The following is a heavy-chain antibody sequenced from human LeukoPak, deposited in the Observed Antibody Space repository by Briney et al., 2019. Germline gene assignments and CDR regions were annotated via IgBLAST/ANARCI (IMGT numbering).Heavy chain of an antibody. J-gene: IGHJ6*03. D-gene: IGHD1-7*01. V-gene: IGHV1-8*03. CDR1: GYTFTSYD. CDR3: ARAIWNYYSYYYYYMDV. Sequence: ASVKVSCKASGYTFTSYDINWVRQATGQGLEWMGWMNPNSGNTGYAQKFQGRVTITRNTSISTAYTELSSLRSEDTAVYYCARAIWNYYSYYYYYMDVWGKGTTVTVSS. CDR2: MNPNSGNT.